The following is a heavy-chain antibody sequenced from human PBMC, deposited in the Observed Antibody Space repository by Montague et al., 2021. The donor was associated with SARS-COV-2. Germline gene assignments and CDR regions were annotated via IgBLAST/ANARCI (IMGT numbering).Heavy chain of an antibody. J-gene: IGHJ4*02. CDR2: IFYSGST. V-gene: IGHV4-39*01. CDR1: IGSISSGSYY. CDR3: ASMVRAQVYYFDY. Sequence: SETLSLTCTVSIGSISSGSYYWSWIRQPPGKGLEWIGSIFYSGSTDYNPSLKSRVTISVGTSKNQFSLKLSSVTAADTAVYYCASMVRAQVYYFDYWGQGTLVTVSS. D-gene: IGHD3-10*01.